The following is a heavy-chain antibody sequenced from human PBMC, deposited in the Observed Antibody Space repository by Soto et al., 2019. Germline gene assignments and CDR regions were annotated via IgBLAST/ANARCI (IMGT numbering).Heavy chain of an antibody. Sequence: QVQLVESGGGVVQPGRSLRLSCAASGFTFSSYAMHWVRQAPGTGLEWVAVISYDGSNKYYADSVKGRFTSSRDNSKNALYLQMNSRRAEDTAVYYCAREGGYSYATAFDLWGQGTMVTVSS. V-gene: IGHV3-30-3*01. D-gene: IGHD5-18*01. CDR1: GFTFSSYA. CDR2: ISYDGSNK. J-gene: IGHJ3*01. CDR3: AREGGYSYATAFDL.